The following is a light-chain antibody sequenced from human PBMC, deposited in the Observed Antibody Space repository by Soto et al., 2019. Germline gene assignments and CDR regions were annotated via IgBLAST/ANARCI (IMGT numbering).Light chain of an antibody. CDR1: QSVNTK. V-gene: IGKV3-15*01. CDR2: GAS. J-gene: IGKJ5*01. CDR3: QQHTDWPPIT. Sequence: EIVMTQSPATLSVSPGERVTLSCRASQSVNTKLAWYQQKPGQPPRLLIYGASTRATGVPARFSGSGSGTDFILTISSLQSEDFAVYYCQQHTDWPPITFGQGTRLEMK.